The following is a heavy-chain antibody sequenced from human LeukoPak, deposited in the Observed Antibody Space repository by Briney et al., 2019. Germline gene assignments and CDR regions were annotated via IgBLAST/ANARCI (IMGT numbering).Heavy chain of an antibody. V-gene: IGHV3-48*01. CDR2: LSSSSSTI. D-gene: IGHD2-15*01. CDR3: ARVGANCSGGSCHLYYFDY. Sequence: GGSLRLSCAASGFTFSSYSMNWVRQAPGKGLEWVSYLSSSSSTIYYADSVKGRFTISRDNAKNSLYLQMNSLRAEDTAVYYCARVGANCSGGSCHLYYFDYWGQGTLVTVSS. J-gene: IGHJ4*02. CDR1: GFTFSSYS.